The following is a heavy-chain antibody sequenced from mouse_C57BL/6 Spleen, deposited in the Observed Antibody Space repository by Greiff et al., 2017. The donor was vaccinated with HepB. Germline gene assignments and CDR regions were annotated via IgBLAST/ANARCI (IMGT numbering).Heavy chain of an antibody. CDR1: GFNITDYY. CDR3: ARGTVVATDYAMDY. J-gene: IGHJ4*01. Sequence: EVKVVESGAELVKPGASVKLSCTASGFNITDYYMHWVKQRTGQGLEWIGRIDPEDGETKYAPKFQGKATITADTSSNTAYLQLSSLTSEDTAVYYCARGTVVATDYAMDYWGQGTPVTVSS. V-gene: IGHV14-2*01. CDR2: IDPEDGET. D-gene: IGHD1-1*01.